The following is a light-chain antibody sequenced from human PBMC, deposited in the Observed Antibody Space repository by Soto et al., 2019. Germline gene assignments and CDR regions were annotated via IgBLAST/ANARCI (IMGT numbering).Light chain of an antibody. V-gene: IGKV3-11*01. J-gene: IGKJ4*01. Sequence: EIVLTQSPATLSLSPGERATLSCRASQSVSSYLAWYQQKPGQAPRLLIYGTSNRATGSPARFSGSGSGTDVTLTISSLEPEDFAVYYCQQHSNWPLTFGGGTKVEIK. CDR1: QSVSSY. CDR3: QQHSNWPLT. CDR2: GTS.